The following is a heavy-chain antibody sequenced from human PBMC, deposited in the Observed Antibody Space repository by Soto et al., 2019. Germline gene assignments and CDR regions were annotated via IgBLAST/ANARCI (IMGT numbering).Heavy chain of an antibody. J-gene: IGHJ6*02. V-gene: IGHV1-18*01. CDR1: GYTFTRYG. Sequence: QGHLAQSGAEVKKPGAAVMVSCKASGYTFTRYGISWVRQAPGQGLEWMGWISGYNGDTNYAQNLQGRVTMTIDTSTSTAYMELRSLTSDDTAVYYCAKNGQPPYYYYGLDVWGQGTTVTVSS. D-gene: IGHD2-8*01. CDR2: ISGYNGDT. CDR3: AKNGQPPYYYYGLDV.